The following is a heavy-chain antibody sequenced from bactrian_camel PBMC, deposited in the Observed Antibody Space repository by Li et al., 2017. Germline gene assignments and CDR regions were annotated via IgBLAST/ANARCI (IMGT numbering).Heavy chain of an antibody. CDR2: IMILGATT. Sequence: HVQLVESGGGSVQAGGSLRLSCVVSGITEGTNCIGWFRQAAGKEREGVAAIMILGATTYYADSVKGRFTISQDNAKNMVYLQVNNLKSEDTALYYCATGGSWARFRYWGQGTQVTVS. CDR3: ATGGSWARFRY. V-gene: IGHV3S54*01. CDR1: GITEGTNC. D-gene: IGHD6*01. J-gene: IGHJ6*01.